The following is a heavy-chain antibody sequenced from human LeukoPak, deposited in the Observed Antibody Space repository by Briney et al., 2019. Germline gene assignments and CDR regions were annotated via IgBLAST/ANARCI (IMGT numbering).Heavy chain of an antibody. V-gene: IGHV4-59*01. CDR1: GGSFSGYY. J-gene: IGHJ4*02. Sequence: PSETLSLTCAVYGGSFSGYYWSWIRQPPGKGLEWIGYIYYSGSTNYNPSLKSRVTISVDTSKNQFSLKLSSVTAADTAVYYCARAVDTAMVFDYWGQGTLVTVSS. CDR3: ARAVDTAMVFDY. D-gene: IGHD5-18*01. CDR2: IYYSGST.